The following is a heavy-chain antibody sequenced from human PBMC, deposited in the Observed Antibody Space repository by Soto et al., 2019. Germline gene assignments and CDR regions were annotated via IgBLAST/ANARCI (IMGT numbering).Heavy chain of an antibody. J-gene: IGHJ4*02. V-gene: IGHV3-30*18. Sequence: PGGSLRLSCAASGFTFSSYGMHWVRQAPGKGLEWVAVISYDGSNKYYADSVKGRFTISRDNSKNTLYLQMNSLRAEDTAVYYCAKVYWGYGVIYGHIDYWGQGTLVTVSS. CDR2: ISYDGSNK. CDR1: GFTFSSYG. CDR3: AKVYWGYGVIYGHIDY. D-gene: IGHD7-27*01.